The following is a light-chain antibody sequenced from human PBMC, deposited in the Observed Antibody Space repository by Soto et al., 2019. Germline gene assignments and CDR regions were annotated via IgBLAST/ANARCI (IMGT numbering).Light chain of an antibody. J-gene: IGLJ3*02. CDR1: TGPVTSNLH. CDR2: DTT. CDR3: FLSCYL. V-gene: IGLV7-46*01. Sequence: QAVVTQEPSLTVSPGGTVTLTCGSSTGPVTSNLHPFWFQQKPGQVPRTLIYDTTNKHSWTPARFSGSLLGGKAALTLSGAQPEDEADYYCFLSCYLFGGGTKLTVL.